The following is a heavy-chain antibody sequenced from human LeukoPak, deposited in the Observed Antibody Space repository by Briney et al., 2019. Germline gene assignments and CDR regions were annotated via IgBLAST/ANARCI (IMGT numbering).Heavy chain of an antibody. D-gene: IGHD3-3*01. CDR1: GYTSTGYY. CDR2: INPNSGGT. Sequence: GASVKVSCKASGYTSTGYYIHWVRQAPGQGLEWMGWINPNSGGTNYAQKFQGRVTMTTDTSTSTAYMELRSPRSDDTAVYYCARERSAIFGVAVGDWFDPWGQGTLVTVSS. V-gene: IGHV1-2*02. CDR3: ARERSAIFGVAVGDWFDP. J-gene: IGHJ5*02.